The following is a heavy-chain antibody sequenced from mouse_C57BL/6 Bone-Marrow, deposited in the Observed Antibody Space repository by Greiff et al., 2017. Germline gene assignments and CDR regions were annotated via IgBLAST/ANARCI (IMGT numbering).Heavy chain of an antibody. CDR1: GYTFTEYT. CDR3: ARHEDKADGYYDYAMDY. D-gene: IGHD2-3*01. J-gene: IGHJ4*01. Sequence: VQLQQSGAELVQPGASVKLSCKASGYTFTEYTIHWVKQRSGQGLEWIGWFYPGSGSIKYNEKFKDKATLTADKSSSTVYMELSRLTSEDAAGYFCARHEDKADGYYDYAMDYWGQGTSVTVSS. V-gene: IGHV1-62-2*01. CDR2: FYPGSGSI.